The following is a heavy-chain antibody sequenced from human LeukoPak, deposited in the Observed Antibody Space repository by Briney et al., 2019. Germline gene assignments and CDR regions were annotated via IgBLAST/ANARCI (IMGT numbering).Heavy chain of an antibody. CDR1: GFTFSSYS. CDR3: ARVKQQLVRLLGRDTTYYYYYYMDV. D-gene: IGHD6-13*01. J-gene: IGHJ6*03. Sequence: GGSLRLSCAASGFTFSSYSMNWVRQAPGKGLEWVSSISTSSSYIYYADSAKGRFTISRDNAKNSLFLQMNSLRAEDTAVYFCARVKQQLVRLLGRDTTYYYYYYMDVWGKGTTVTVSS. CDR2: ISTSSSYI. V-gene: IGHV3-21*01.